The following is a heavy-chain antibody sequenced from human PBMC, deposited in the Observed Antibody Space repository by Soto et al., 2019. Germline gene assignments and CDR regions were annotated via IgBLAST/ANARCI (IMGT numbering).Heavy chain of an antibody. CDR3: ARDLLAANY. CDR1: GYTFTSSY. CDR2: INPNGGST. J-gene: IGHJ4*02. D-gene: IGHD2-15*01. V-gene: IGHV1-46*01. Sequence: QVQLVQSGAEVKKPGASVKLSCKASGYTFTSSYVHWVRQAPGQGLEWVAIINPNGGSTNYAQGFQGRVTVTRDTSTSTVFMELSSLHSDDTAVYYCARDLLAANYWGQGTLVTVSS.